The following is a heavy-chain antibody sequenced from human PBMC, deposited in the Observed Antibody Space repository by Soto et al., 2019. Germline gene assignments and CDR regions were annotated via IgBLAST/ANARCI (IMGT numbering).Heavy chain of an antibody. V-gene: IGHV3-33*08. Sequence: QVQLVESGGGVVQPGGSLRLSCAASGFTFSYYGLHWVRQAPGKGLEWVAVMHTGGNEKYYVDSVKGRFTVSRDDSRKMVYLEMSGLRAEDTAEYFCARDADTTGHYSHFDLWGRGALVAVS. CDR3: ARDADTTGHYSHFDL. CDR2: MHTGGNEK. CDR1: GFTFSYYG. J-gene: IGHJ4*02. D-gene: IGHD3-9*01.